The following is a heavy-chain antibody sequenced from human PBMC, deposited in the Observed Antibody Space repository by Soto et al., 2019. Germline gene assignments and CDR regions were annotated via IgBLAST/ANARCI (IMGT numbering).Heavy chain of an antibody. D-gene: IGHD3-10*01. CDR3: ASARPSYYYGSGSYYNVCYFDY. CDR2: INHSGST. V-gene: IGHV4-34*01. Sequence: HQPPGKGLEWIGEINHSGSTNYNPSLKSRVTISVDTSKNQFSLKLSSVTAADTAVYYCASARPSYYYGSGSYYNVCYFDYWGQGTLVTVSS. J-gene: IGHJ4*02.